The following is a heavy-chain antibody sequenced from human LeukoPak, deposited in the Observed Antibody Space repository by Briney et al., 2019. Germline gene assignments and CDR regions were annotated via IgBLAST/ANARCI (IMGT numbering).Heavy chain of an antibody. CDR1: GGSISTSHW. V-gene: IGHV4-4*02. CDR2: IYHSGGT. D-gene: IGHD5-18*01. J-gene: IGHJ6*02. CDR3: ARTAMATYYYYGMDV. Sequence: SGTLSLTCGVSGGSISTSHWWSWVRQAPGKGLEWIGEIYHSGGTNYNPSLKSRVTISVDKSKNQFSLKLSSVTAADTAVYYCARTAMATYYYYGMDVWGQGTTVTVSS.